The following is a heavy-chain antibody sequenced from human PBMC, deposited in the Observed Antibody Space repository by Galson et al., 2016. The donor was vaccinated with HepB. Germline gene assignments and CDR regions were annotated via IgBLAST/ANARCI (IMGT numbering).Heavy chain of an antibody. CDR3: ARGVDTTMAIDY. D-gene: IGHD5-18*01. CDR1: GYTFTNYY. Sequence: QSGAEVKKPGDSLRISCKASGYTFTNYYMHWVRQAPGQGLEWMGIINPTDGPPSYPQKFQGRVTMTRDTATSTVYMELSSLTSEDTAVYYCARGVDTTMAIDYWGPGTLVTVSS. V-gene: IGHV1-46*01. CDR2: INPTDGPP. J-gene: IGHJ4*02.